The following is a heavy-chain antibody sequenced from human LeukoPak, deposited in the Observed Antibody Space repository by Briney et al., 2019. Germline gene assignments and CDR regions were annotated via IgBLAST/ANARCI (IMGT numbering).Heavy chain of an antibody. D-gene: IGHD2-15*01. Sequence: PGGSLRLSCAASGFTFSSYAMSWVRQAPGKGLEWVSAFSGSGGSTYYADSVKGRFTISRDNSKNTLYLQMNSLRAEDRAVYYCAKDEGDIVVVVAASPFDYWGQGTLVTVSS. CDR1: GFTFSSYA. V-gene: IGHV3-23*01. J-gene: IGHJ4*02. CDR2: FSGSGGST. CDR3: AKDEGDIVVVVAASPFDY.